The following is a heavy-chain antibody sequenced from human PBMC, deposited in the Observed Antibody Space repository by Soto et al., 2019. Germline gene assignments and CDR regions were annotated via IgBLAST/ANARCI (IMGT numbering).Heavy chain of an antibody. Sequence: SETLSLTCTVSGGSISSYYWSWIRQPPGKGLEWIGYIYYSGSTNYNPSLKSRVTISVDTSKNQFSLKLSSVTAADTAVYYCARLRTQGLPWFGELFAPPQFDYWGQGTPVTVSS. CDR1: GGSISSYY. CDR2: IYYSGST. D-gene: IGHD3-10*01. J-gene: IGHJ4*02. V-gene: IGHV4-59*08. CDR3: ARLRTQGLPWFGELFAPPQFDY.